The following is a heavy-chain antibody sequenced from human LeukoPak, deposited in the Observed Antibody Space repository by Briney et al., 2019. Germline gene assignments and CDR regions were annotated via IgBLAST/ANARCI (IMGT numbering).Heavy chain of an antibody. Sequence: SVKVSCKASGGTVSSYAISWVRQAPGQGLEWMGGIIPIFGTANYAQKFQGRVTITADESTSTAYMELSSLRSEDTAVYYCARDHGSTHPFDYWGQGTLVTVSS. D-gene: IGHD2/OR15-2a*01. CDR3: ARDHGSTHPFDY. CDR1: GGTVSSYA. V-gene: IGHV1-69*13. J-gene: IGHJ4*02. CDR2: IIPIFGTA.